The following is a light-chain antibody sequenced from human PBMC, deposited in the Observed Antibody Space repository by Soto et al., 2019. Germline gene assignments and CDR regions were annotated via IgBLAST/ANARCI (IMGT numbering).Light chain of an antibody. Sequence: DIQMTQYPSTLTGSVGDRVTITCRASQTISSWLAWYQQKPGKAPKLLIYKASTLKSGVPSRFSGSGSGTEFTLTISSLQPDDFATYYCQQYNSYWTIGQGTKVDI. V-gene: IGKV1-5*03. CDR3: QQYNSYWT. CDR1: QTISSW. CDR2: KAS. J-gene: IGKJ1*01.